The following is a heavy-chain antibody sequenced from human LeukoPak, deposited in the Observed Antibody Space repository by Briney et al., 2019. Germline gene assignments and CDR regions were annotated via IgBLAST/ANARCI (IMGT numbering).Heavy chain of an antibody. CDR1: GFTFSSYW. CDR2: IKQDGSEK. J-gene: IGHJ4*02. V-gene: IGHV3-7*05. Sequence: GGSLRLSCAAPGFTFSSYWMNWVRQAPGKGLEWVANIKQDGSEKYYVDSVKGRFTISRDNAKSSLCLQMNSLRVEDTAVYYCATSRTLDHWGQGTLVTVSS. CDR3: ATSRTLDH.